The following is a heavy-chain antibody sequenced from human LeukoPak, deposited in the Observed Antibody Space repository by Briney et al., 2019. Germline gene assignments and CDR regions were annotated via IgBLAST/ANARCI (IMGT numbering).Heavy chain of an antibody. CDR3: AREGQYCSSSACQFDY. Sequence: PGGSLRLSCAGSGFTFSSHDMIWVRQAPGKGLEWVSDTGGRDTRINYADSVKGRFTISRDNSKNTVYLQMSSLRVEDTAIYYCAREGQYCSSSACQFDYWGQGTLVTVSS. V-gene: IGHV3-23*01. D-gene: IGHD2-2*01. CDR1: GFTFSSHD. CDR2: TGGRDTRI. J-gene: IGHJ4*02.